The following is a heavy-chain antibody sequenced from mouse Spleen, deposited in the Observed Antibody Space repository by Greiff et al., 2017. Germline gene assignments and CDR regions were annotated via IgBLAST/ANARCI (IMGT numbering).Heavy chain of an antibody. Sequence: QVQLQQSGPGLVQPSQSLSITCTVSGFSLTSYGVHWVRQSPGKGLEWLGVIWRGGSTDYNAAFMSRLSITKDNSKSQVFFKMNSLQADDTAIYYCAKAIYYGSSYWYFDVWGTGTTVTVSS. CDR3: AKAIYYGSSYWYFDV. CDR1: GFSLTSYG. D-gene: IGHD1-1*01. CDR2: IWRGGST. V-gene: IGHV2-5*01. J-gene: IGHJ1*03.